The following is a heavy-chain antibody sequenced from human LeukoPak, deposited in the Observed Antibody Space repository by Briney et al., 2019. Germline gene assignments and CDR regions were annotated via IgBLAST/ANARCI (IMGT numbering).Heavy chain of an antibody. V-gene: IGHV3-53*01. CDR3: ARDEGSGRWNFDY. Sequence: GGSLRLSCAASGFAVNNNYMSRVRQAPGKGLEWVSIIYSGGSTHYADSVKGRFAISRDNSKNTLYLQMNSLRGEDTAVYYCARDEGSGRWNFDYWGQGTLVTVSS. CDR1: GFAVNNNY. D-gene: IGHD3-10*01. J-gene: IGHJ4*02. CDR2: IYSGGST.